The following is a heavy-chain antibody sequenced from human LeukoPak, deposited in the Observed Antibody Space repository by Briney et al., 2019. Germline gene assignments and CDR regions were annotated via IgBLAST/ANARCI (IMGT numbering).Heavy chain of an antibody. CDR2: INSDGRST. D-gene: IGHD3-22*01. V-gene: IGHV3-74*01. J-gene: IGHJ4*02. CDR1: GFTFSSSL. Sequence: QAGGSLRLSCAASGFTFSSSLMHWVRQGPGKGPVWVSLINSDGRSTNYADSVKGRFTISRDNAKNSLYLQMNSLRAEDTALYYCAKDRGSGYLGDAPTFDYWGQGTLVTVSS. CDR3: AKDRGSGYLGDAPTFDY.